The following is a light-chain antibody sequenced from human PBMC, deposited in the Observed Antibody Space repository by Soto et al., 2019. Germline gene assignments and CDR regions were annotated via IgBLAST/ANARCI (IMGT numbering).Light chain of an antibody. Sequence: EIVLTQSPGTLSLSPGERATLSCRASQSVSSNYLAWYQQKPGQAPKVLIYRASIRATGIPDRFTGSGSGTDFTLTISRLEPEDFAVYFCQQYDVSPITFGLGTRLA. CDR2: RAS. CDR1: QSVSSNY. J-gene: IGKJ5*01. CDR3: QQYDVSPIT. V-gene: IGKV3-20*01.